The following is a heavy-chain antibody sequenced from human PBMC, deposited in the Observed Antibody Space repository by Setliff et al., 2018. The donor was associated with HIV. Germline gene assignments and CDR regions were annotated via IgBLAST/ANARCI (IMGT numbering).Heavy chain of an antibody. CDR2: MNPNSGNT. D-gene: IGHD3-22*01. CDR3: ARGGGGYYYVGAVDI. J-gene: IGHJ3*02. CDR1: GGTFTNSA. Sequence: ASVKVSCKASGGTFTNSAIGWVRQATGQGLEWMGWMNPNSGNTGYAQKFQGRVTMTGNTSISTAYMELSSLRSEDTAVYYCARGGGGYYYVGAVDIWGQGTVVTVSS. V-gene: IGHV1-8*02.